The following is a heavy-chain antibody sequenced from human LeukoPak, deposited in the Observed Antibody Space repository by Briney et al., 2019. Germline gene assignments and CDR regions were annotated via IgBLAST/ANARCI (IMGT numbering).Heavy chain of an antibody. Sequence: ASVKVSCKASGYTFTSYGISWVRQAPGQGLEWMGWISAYNGNTNYAQKLQGRVTMTTDTSTSTAYMELRSLRSDDTAVYYCARVGDSSGYGHGDDAFDIWGQGTMVTVSS. CDR3: ARVGDSSGYGHGDDAFDI. CDR2: ISAYNGNT. J-gene: IGHJ3*02. CDR1: GYTFTSYG. D-gene: IGHD3-22*01. V-gene: IGHV1-18*01.